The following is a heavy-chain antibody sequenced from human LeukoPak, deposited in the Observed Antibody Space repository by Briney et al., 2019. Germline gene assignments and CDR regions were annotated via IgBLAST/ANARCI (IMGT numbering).Heavy chain of an antibody. CDR1: GYSISSGYY. J-gene: IGHJ3*02. D-gene: IGHD6-19*01. V-gene: IGHV4-38-2*02. Sequence: SETLSLTCTVSGYSISSGYYWGWIRQPPGKGLEWIGNIYHSGSTYYNPSLKSRVTISVATSKNQFSLKLSSVTAADTAVYYCARAPGIAVDKRAFDIWGQGTMVTVSS. CDR3: ARAPGIAVDKRAFDI. CDR2: IYHSGST.